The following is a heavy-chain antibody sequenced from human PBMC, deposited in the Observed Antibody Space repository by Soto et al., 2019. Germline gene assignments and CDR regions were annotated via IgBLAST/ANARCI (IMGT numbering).Heavy chain of an antibody. CDR2: ILFDGSNK. Sequence: GGSLRLSCAASGFTFSDYDMHWVRQAPGKGLDWVSRILFDGSNKYYSDSVKGRFTISRDNSKNMLYLQMNSLRAEDTAVYYCPKGGLTIFGVGHWGQGTLVTVSS. D-gene: IGHD3-3*01. V-gene: IGHV3-30*18. CDR1: GFTFSDYD. J-gene: IGHJ4*02. CDR3: PKGGLTIFGVGH.